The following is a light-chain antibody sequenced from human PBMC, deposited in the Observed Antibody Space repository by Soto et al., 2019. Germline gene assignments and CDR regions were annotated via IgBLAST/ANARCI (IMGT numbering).Light chain of an antibody. CDR3: QQFNSYPS. V-gene: IGKV1-13*02. Sequence: AIQLTQSPSSLSASVGDRVTITCRASQGISSALAWYQQKPGKAPKLLIYDASSLESGVPSRFSGSGSGTDVTLTISSLQPEEFATYYCQQFNSYPSFGQGTRLEIK. CDR1: QGISSA. CDR2: DAS. J-gene: IGKJ5*01.